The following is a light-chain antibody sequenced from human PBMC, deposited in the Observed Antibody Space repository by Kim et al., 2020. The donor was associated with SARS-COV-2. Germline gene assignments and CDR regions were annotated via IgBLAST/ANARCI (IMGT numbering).Light chain of an antibody. CDR3: CSYAGSSPSYV. CDR2: EGT. V-gene: IGLV2-23*01. CDR1: SSDVGSYNL. Sequence: QSALTQPASVSGSPGQSITISCTGTSSDVGSYNLVSWYQHHPGKAPKLMIYEGTKRPSGASNRFSGSKSGNTASLTISGLQAEDEADYYCCSYAGSSPSYVFGTGTKVTVL. J-gene: IGLJ1*01.